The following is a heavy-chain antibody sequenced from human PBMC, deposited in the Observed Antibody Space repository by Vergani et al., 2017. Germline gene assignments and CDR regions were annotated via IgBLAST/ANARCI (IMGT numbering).Heavy chain of an antibody. CDR2: LCPSGST. V-gene: IGHV4-4*07. Sequence: QVQMQESGPGLVKTSETLSLTCSASGAPISYWCWSWLRQPAGKGLEWIGRLCPSGSTNYKPSLKSRVTMSIDTSKNQFSLKLTSVTAADTAVYFCARSRIYTGAGRPVYWVQGTLVTVSS. CDR3: ARSRIYTGAGRPVY. J-gene: IGHJ4*02. D-gene: IGHD2-8*02. CDR1: GAPISYWC.